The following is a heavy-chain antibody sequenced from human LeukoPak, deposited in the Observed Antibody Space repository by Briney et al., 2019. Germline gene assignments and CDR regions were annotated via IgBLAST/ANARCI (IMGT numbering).Heavy chain of an antibody. CDR2: INHSGST. CDR3: ARTGKAPKGIMITFRGVIVRSPYLDY. V-gene: IGHV4-34*01. Sequence: SETLSLTCAVYGGSFSGYYWSWIRQPPGKGLEWIGEINHSGSTNYNPSLKSRVTISVDTSKNQFSLKLSSVTAADTAVYYCARTGKAPKGIMITFRGVIVRSPYLDYWGQGTLVTVSS. D-gene: IGHD3-16*02. CDR1: GGSFSGYY. J-gene: IGHJ4*02.